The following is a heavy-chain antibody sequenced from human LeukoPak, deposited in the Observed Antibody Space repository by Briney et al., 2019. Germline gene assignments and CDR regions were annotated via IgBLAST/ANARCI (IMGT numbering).Heavy chain of an antibody. J-gene: IGHJ4*02. D-gene: IGHD3-3*01. V-gene: IGHV1-2*02. CDR2: INPNSGGT. CDR3: ARAHVDYDFWSGSYYFDY. Sequence: GASVKVSCKASGYTFTGYYMHWVRQAPGQGLEWMGWINPNSGGTNYAQKFQGRVTMTRDTSISTAYMELSRLRSDDTAVYYCARAHVDYDFWSGSYYFDYWGQGTLVTVSS. CDR1: GYTFTGYY.